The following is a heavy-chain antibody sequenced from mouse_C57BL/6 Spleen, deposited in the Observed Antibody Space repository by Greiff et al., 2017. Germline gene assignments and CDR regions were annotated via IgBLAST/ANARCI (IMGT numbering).Heavy chain of an antibody. CDR2: IWTGEGT. D-gene: IGHD1-1*01. Sequence: VQLQESGPGLVAPSQSLSITCTVSGFSLTSYAISWVRQPPGKGLEWLGVIWTGEGTNYNSALKSRLSISKDNSKYQVFLKMNSVQTGDTARYYCARKGTTVARYFDVWGTGTTVTVSS. CDR3: ARKGTTVARYFDV. V-gene: IGHV2-9-1*01. J-gene: IGHJ1*03. CDR1: GFSLTSYA.